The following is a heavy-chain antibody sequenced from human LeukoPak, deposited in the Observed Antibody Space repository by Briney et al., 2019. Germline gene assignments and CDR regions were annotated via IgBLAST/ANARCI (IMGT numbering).Heavy chain of an antibody. CDR1: GFTFSSYW. J-gene: IGHJ4*02. D-gene: IGHD5-24*01. CDR2: INSDGSST. Sequence: GGSLRLSCAASGFTFSSYWMHWVRQAPGKGLVWVSRINSDGSSTSYADSVKGRFTISRDNAKITLYLQMNSLRAEDTAIYYCTRVGYIDEGIDYWGQGTLVAVSS. V-gene: IGHV3-74*01. CDR3: TRVGYIDEGIDY.